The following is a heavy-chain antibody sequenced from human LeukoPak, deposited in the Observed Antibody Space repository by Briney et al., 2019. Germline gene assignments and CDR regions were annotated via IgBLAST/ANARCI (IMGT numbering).Heavy chain of an antibody. J-gene: IGHJ4*02. V-gene: IGHV3-30*02. D-gene: IGHD6-19*01. CDR1: GFTISSYG. Sequence: PGGSLRLSCAASGFTISSYGMHWVRRAPGKGLEWVAFIRYDGSNKNFVDSVKGRFTISRDNSKNTLYLQMNSLRAEDTAVYYCAKHAKKYSSAWYEDYWGQGTLVTDSP. CDR3: AKHAKKYSSAWYEDY. CDR2: IRYDGSNK.